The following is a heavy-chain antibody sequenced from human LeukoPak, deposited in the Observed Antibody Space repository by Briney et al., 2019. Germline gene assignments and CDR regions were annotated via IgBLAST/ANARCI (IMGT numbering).Heavy chain of an antibody. Sequence: GGFLRLSCAASGFTFSSYAMSWVRQAPGKGLEWVSAISGSGGSTYYADSVKGRFTISRDNSKNTLYLQMNSLRAEDTAVYYCAKLPKRPHYDFWSGWTYFDYWGQGTLVTVSS. CDR1: GFTFSSYA. CDR2: ISGSGGST. J-gene: IGHJ4*02. V-gene: IGHV3-23*01. CDR3: AKLPKRPHYDFWSGWTYFDY. D-gene: IGHD3-3*01.